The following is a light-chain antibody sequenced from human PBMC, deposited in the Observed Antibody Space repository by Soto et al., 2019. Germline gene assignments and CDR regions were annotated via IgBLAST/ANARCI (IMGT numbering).Light chain of an antibody. CDR3: CSYAGSRTYV. Sequence: QSVLTQPPSASGTPGQRVNISCSGSSSNIGSNYVYWYRQFPGTAPKLLIQRNNQRPSGVPARFSGSKSGTSASLAISGLRSEDEADYYCCSYAGSRTYVFGPGTKLTVL. V-gene: IGLV1-47*01. CDR1: SSNIGSNY. CDR2: RNN. J-gene: IGLJ1*01.